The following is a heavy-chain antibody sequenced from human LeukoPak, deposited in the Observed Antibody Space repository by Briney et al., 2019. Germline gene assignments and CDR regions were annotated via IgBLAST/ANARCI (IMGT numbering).Heavy chain of an antibody. CDR3: AKWLREYYYKDV. CDR1: GGTFSSYA. CDR2: IIPIFGTA. V-gene: IGHV1-69*13. D-gene: IGHD5-12*01. J-gene: IGHJ6*03. Sequence: SVKVSCKASGGTFSSYAISWVRQAPGQGLEWMGGIIPIFGTANYAQKFQGRVTITADGSTSTAYMELSSLRSEDTAVYYCAKWLREYYYKDVWGKGTTVTASS.